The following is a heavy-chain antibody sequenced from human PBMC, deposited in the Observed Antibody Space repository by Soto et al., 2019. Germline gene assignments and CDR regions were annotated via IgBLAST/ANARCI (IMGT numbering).Heavy chain of an antibody. J-gene: IGHJ3*02. V-gene: IGHV1-46*01. Sequence: ASVKVSCKASGYTFTSYYMHWVRQAPGQGLEWMGIINPSGGSTSYAQKFQGRVTMTRDTSTSTVYMELSSLRSEDTAVYYCARGERIGYYGSGSYRDAFDIRGQRTMVTVSS. CDR3: ARGERIGYYGSGSYRDAFDI. D-gene: IGHD3-10*01. CDR1: GYTFTSYY. CDR2: INPSGGST.